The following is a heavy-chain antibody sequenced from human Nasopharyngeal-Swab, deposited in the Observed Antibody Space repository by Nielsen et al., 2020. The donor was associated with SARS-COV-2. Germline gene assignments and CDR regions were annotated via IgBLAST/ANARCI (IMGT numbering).Heavy chain of an antibody. CDR2: IYHSGST. J-gene: IGHJ4*02. D-gene: IGHD3-10*01. V-gene: IGHV4-30-2*01. CDR3: AREGILWFGEEMWLFFDY. Sequence: PGKGLEWIRYIYHSGSTYYNPSLKSRVTISVDRSKNQFSLKLSSVTAADTAVYYCAREGILWFGEEMWLFFDYWGQGTLVTVSS.